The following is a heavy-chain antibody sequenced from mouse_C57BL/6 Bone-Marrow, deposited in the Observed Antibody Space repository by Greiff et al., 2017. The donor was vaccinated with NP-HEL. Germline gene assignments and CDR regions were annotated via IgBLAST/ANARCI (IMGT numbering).Heavy chain of an antibody. Sequence: EVKLQESGGGLVQPKGSLKLSCAASGFSFNTYAMNWVRQAPGKGLEWVARIRSKSNNYATYYADSVKDRFTISRDDSESMLYLQMNNLKTEDTAMYYCVRPYYYGSGAMDYWGQGTSVTVSS. CDR3: VRPYYYGSGAMDY. J-gene: IGHJ4*01. V-gene: IGHV10-1*01. CDR1: GFSFNTYA. CDR2: IRSKSNNYAT. D-gene: IGHD1-1*01.